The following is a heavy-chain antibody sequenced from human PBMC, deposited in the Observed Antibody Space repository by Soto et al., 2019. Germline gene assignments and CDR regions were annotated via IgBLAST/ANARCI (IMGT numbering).Heavy chain of an antibody. J-gene: IGHJ5*02. D-gene: IGHD3-10*01. Sequence: SETLSLTCAVYGGSFSGYYWSWIRQPPGKGLEWIGEINHSGSTNYNPSLKSRVTISVDTSKNQFSLKLSSVTAADTAVYYCARRPPYLMGRTGFDPWGQETLVPVSS. CDR3: ARRPPYLMGRTGFDP. CDR1: GGSFSGYY. CDR2: INHSGST. V-gene: IGHV4-34*01.